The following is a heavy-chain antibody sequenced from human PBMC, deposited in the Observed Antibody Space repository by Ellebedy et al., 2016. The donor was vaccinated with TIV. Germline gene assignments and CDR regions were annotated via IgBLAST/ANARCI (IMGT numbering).Heavy chain of an antibody. CDR2: TYYRSKWLR. CDR1: GDSVSGAGTA. CDR3: ARDPSWCYSCLDV. Sequence: SQTLSLTCAISGDSVSGAGTAWNWIRLSTSRGLEWLGRTYYRSKWLRNYAVSLKDRIDINPDTSKNQSSLQLTSVTHEDTAVYYCARDPSWCYSCLDVWGQGTTVIVSS. V-gene: IGHV6-1*01. J-gene: IGHJ6*02. D-gene: IGHD2-8*01.